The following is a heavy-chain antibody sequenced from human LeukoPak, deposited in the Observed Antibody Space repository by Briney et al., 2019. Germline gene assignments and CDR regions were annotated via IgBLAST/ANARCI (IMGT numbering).Heavy chain of an antibody. CDR3: ARDREYYYDSSGLANDAFDI. Sequence: PGGSLRLSCAASGFTFISYAMHWVRQASGKGLEWVAVISYDGSKKYYADSVKGRFTISRDNSKNTLYLQMNSLRAEDTAVYYCARDREYYYDSSGLANDAFDIWGLGTMVTVSS. J-gene: IGHJ3*02. V-gene: IGHV3-30*01. CDR1: GFTFISYA. CDR2: ISYDGSKK. D-gene: IGHD3-22*01.